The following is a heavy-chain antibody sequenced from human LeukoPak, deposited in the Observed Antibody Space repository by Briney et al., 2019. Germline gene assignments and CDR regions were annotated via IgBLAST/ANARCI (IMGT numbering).Heavy chain of an antibody. CDR1: GGSISNYY. Sequence: SETLSLTCTVSGGSISNYYWSWIRQPPGKGLEWIGYMHYSGSTNYNPSLKSRVTISVDTSKNQFSLKLSSVTPADTAMYYCARAWATDYFDYWGQGTLVTVSS. V-gene: IGHV4-59*01. CDR3: ARAWATDYFDY. CDR2: MHYSGST. J-gene: IGHJ4*02.